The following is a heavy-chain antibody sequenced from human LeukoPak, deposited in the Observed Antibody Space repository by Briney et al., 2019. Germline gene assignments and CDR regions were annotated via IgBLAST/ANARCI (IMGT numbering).Heavy chain of an antibody. CDR1: GFTFSSYA. CDR3: AREYYYDSSGYYSDY. D-gene: IGHD3-22*01. J-gene: IGHJ4*02. Sequence: GGSLRLSCAASGFTFSSYAMSWVRQAPGKGLEWVSAISGSGGSTYYADSVKGRFTISRDNSKNTLCLQMNSLRAEDTAVYYCAREYYYDSSGYYSDYWGQGTLVTVSS. CDR2: ISGSGGST. V-gene: IGHV3-23*01.